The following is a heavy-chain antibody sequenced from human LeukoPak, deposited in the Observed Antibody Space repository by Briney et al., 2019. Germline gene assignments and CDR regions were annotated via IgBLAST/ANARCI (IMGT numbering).Heavy chain of an antibody. Sequence: GSSVKVSCKASGGTFSSYAISWVRQAPGQGLEWMGGIIPIIGTANYAQKFQGRVTITTDESTSTAYMELSSLRSEDTAVYYCASPVGIAAAGTGPNDAFDIWGQGIMVTVSS. CDR3: ASPVGIAAAGTGPNDAFDI. V-gene: IGHV1-69*05. J-gene: IGHJ3*02. D-gene: IGHD6-13*01. CDR2: IIPIIGTA. CDR1: GGTFSSYA.